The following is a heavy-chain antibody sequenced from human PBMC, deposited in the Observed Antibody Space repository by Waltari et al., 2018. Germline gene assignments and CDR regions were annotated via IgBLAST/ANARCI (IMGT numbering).Heavy chain of an antibody. Sequence: QVQLQESGPGLVKPSETLSLTCTVSGGYMNNYYWSWIRRSPGKGLEWIGYIYSTGESDYNPSLRSRVTISVDMSKNQFSLNLRSVTAADTAIYYCARDTGHYFENWGQGTLVTVSS. CDR1: GGYMNNYY. V-gene: IGHV4-59*01. J-gene: IGHJ4*02. CDR3: ARDTGHYFEN. CDR2: IYSTGES.